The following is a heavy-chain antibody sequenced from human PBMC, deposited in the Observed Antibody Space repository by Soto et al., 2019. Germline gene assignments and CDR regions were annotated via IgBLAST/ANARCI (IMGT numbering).Heavy chain of an antibody. D-gene: IGHD3-3*01. J-gene: IGHJ6*03. V-gene: IGHV4-31*03. CDR3: ARDSGDFWSGYIMDV. CDR2: IYYSGST. Sequence: PSETLSLTCTVSGGSISSGGYYWSWIRQHPGKGLEWIGYIYYSGSTYYNPSLKSRVTISVDTSKNQFSLKLSSVTAADTAVYYCARDSGDFWSGYIMDVWGKGTTVTVSS. CDR1: GGSISSGGYY.